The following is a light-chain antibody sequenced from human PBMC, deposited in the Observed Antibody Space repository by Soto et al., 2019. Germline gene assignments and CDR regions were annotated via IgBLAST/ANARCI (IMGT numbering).Light chain of an antibody. Sequence: DVVMAQSPLSLPVTLGQPASISCRSSQSLLYRDGDTYLNWFQQRPGQSPRRLIYKVSNRDSGVPDRFSGSGSGTDFTLKISRVEAEDVGVYYCMQGTHWPWTFGQGTPVEIK. V-gene: IGKV2-30*01. CDR3: MQGTHWPWT. CDR1: QSLLYRDGDTY. CDR2: KVS. J-gene: IGKJ1*01.